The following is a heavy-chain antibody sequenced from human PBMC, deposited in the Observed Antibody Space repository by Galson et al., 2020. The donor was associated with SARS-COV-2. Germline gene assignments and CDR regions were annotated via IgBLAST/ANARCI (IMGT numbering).Heavy chain of an antibody. J-gene: IGHJ4*02. CDR2: ISYAGSNK. Sequence: GWSLRLSCAASGFTFSNYAIPWVRQAPGKPLDWMAVISYAGSNKYYADSVKGRFTISRDNSKNTLCLQMNSLRTEDTAVYYCARPRSGGYHGSFDYWGQGTLVTVSS. CDR1: GFTFSNYA. V-gene: IGHV3-30*04. D-gene: IGHD1-26*01. CDR3: ARPRSGGYHGSFDY.